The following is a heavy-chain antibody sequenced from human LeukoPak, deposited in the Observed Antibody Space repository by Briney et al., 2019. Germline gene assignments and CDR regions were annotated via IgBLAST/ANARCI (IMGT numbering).Heavy chain of an antibody. V-gene: IGHV3-21*01. CDR2: ISSSSSYI. CDR1: GFTFSSYS. D-gene: IGHD6-25*01. J-gene: IGHJ6*03. Sequence: GGSLRLSCAASGFTFSSYSMNWVRQAPGKGLEWVSPISSSSSYIYYADSVKGRFTISRDNAKNSLYLQMNSLRAEDTAVYYCARDQPLRLRQVYYYYMDVWGKGTTVTVSS. CDR3: ARDQPLRLRQVYYYYMDV.